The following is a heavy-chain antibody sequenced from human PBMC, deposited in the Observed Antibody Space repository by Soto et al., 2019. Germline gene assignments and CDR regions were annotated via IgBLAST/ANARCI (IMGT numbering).Heavy chain of an antibody. CDR3: ACLDYYDSSGQLHDY. Sequence: QVQLQESGPGLVKPSQTLSLTCTVSGGSISSGDYYWSWIRQPPGKGLEWIGYIYYSGSTYYNPSLKSRVTISVDTSKNQSSLHLSSVTAAATAVYFCACLDYYDSSGQLHDYWGQGSMVTVYS. CDR2: IYYSGST. D-gene: IGHD3-22*01. CDR1: GGSISSGDYY. V-gene: IGHV4-30-4*01. J-gene: IGHJ4*02.